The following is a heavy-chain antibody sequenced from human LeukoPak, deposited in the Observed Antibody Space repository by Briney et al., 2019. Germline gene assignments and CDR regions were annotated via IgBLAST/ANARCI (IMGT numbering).Heavy chain of an antibody. Sequence: GGSLRLSCAASGFTFSNYGMSWVRQAPGRGLEWVSAITIRGDGTYYADSVKGRFTISRDNSKSSVYLQMNGLRAEDTAVYYCGSSHYYDSGGYYYDYRGQGTLVTVSS. CDR3: GSSHYYDSGGYYYDY. V-gene: IGHV3-23*01. CDR2: ITIRGDGT. CDR1: GFTFSNYG. J-gene: IGHJ4*02. D-gene: IGHD3-22*01.